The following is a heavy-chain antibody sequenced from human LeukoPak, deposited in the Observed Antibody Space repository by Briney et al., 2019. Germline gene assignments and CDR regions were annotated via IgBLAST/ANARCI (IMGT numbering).Heavy chain of an antibody. J-gene: IGHJ5*02. CDR1: GGSISSYY. Sequence: PSETLSLTCTVSGGSISSYYWSWIRQPPGKGLEWNGYIYYSGSTNYNPSLKSRVTMSVDTSKNQFSLKLSSVTAADTAVYYCARHEVRGIESWFDPWGQGTLVTVSS. D-gene: IGHD3-10*01. CDR3: ARHEVRGIESWFDP. V-gene: IGHV4-59*08. CDR2: IYYSGST.